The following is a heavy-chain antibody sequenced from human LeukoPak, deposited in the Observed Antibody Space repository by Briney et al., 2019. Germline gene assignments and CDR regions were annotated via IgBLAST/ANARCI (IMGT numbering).Heavy chain of an antibody. CDR3: ATLGVTTSYGMDV. CDR1: GFTVSSNY. J-gene: IGHJ6*04. Sequence: PGGSLRLSCAVSGFTVSSNYMSWVRQAPGKGLEWVSVIYSGGSTYYADSVKGRFTISRDNSKNTLYLQMNSLRAEDTAVYYCATLGVTTSYGMDVWGKGTTVTVSS. V-gene: IGHV3-53*01. CDR2: IYSGGST. D-gene: IGHD4-17*01.